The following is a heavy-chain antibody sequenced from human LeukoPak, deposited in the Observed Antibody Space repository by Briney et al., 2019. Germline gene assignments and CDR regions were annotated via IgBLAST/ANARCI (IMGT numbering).Heavy chain of an antibody. CDR2: IYYSGST. CDR3: ARDRREGAFDY. CDR1: GGSISSGGYY. J-gene: IGHJ4*02. V-gene: IGHV4-31*03. Sequence: SETLSLTCTVSGGSISSGGYYWSWIRQHPGKGLEWIGYIYYSGSTYYNPSLKSRVTISVDTSKNQFSLKLSSVTAADTAVYYCARDRREGAFDYWGQGTLVTVSS.